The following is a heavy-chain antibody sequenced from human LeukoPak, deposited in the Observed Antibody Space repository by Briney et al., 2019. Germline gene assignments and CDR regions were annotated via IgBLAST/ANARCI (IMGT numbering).Heavy chain of an antibody. Sequence: ASVKVSCKSSGYTFTSYYMHWVRQAPGQGLEWMGIINPSGGSTSYAQKFQGRVTMTRDTSTSTVYMELSSLRSEDTAVYYCARFYSGYEDVDYWGQGTLVTVSS. CDR2: INPSGGST. J-gene: IGHJ4*02. CDR1: GYTFTSYY. CDR3: ARFYSGYEDVDY. D-gene: IGHD5-12*01. V-gene: IGHV1-46*01.